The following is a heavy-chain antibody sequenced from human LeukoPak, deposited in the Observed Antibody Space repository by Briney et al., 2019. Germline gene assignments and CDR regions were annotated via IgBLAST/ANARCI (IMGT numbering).Heavy chain of an antibody. CDR3: ATPLAVIPY. Sequence: GGSLRLSCAASGFTVSGNYMTWVRQVSGKGLEWVSVIYSGGSTYYTDSVQGRFSISRDNSQNTLYLQMNSLRAEDTAVYYCATPLAVIPYWGQGTLVTVSS. V-gene: IGHV3-66*01. J-gene: IGHJ4*02. CDR2: IYSGGST. D-gene: IGHD2-21*01. CDR1: GFTVSGNY.